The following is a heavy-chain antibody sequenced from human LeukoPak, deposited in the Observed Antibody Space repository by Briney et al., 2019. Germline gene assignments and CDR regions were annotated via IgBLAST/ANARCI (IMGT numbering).Heavy chain of an antibody. D-gene: IGHD4-17*01. CDR2: INPNSGST. Sequence: ASVKVSCKASGFTFTAYYMHWVRQAPGQGLEWMGWINPNSGSTNYAQKFQGRVTMTRDTSISTAYMELSRLRSDDTAVYYCAREYGDYVGNWFDPWGQGTLVTVSS. CDR1: GFTFTAYY. J-gene: IGHJ5*02. CDR3: AREYGDYVGNWFDP. V-gene: IGHV1-2*02.